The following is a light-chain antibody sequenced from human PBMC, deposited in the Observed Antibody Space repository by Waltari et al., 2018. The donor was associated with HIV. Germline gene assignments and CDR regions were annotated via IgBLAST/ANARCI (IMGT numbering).Light chain of an antibody. CDR1: QSISIW. V-gene: IGKV1-5*03. CDR2: KAS. J-gene: IGKJ1*01. CDR3: QQYDSYWT. Sequence: DIQMTQSPSTLSASVGDRVTISCRASQSISIWLAWYQQRPGKAPKLLIYKASSLESGVPSRFSGSGSGTEFTLTISSLQPDDFATYYCQQYDSYWTFGQGTKVEIK.